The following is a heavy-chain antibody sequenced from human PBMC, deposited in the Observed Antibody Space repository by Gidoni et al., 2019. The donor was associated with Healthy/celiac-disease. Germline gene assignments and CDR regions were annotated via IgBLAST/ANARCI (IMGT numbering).Heavy chain of an antibody. V-gene: IGHV4-31*03. CDR3: ARVRIAAAGHFDY. D-gene: IGHD6-13*01. J-gene: IGHJ4*02. Sequence: QVQLQESGPGLVKPSQTLSLTCTVSGGSISSGGYYWSWIRQHPGKGLEWIGYIYYSGSTYYNPSLKSRVTISVDTAKNQFSLKLSSVTAAETAVDYWARVRIAAAGHFDYWGQGTLVTVSS. CDR2: IYYSGST. CDR1: GGSISSGGYY.